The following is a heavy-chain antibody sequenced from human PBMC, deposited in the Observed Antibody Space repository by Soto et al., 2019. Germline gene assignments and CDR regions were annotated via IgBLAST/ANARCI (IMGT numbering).Heavy chain of an antibody. D-gene: IGHD4-4*01. J-gene: IGHJ5*02. CDR1: VFTFSSYS. CDR3: ASDMTTVTTSWFDP. Sequence: EVQLVESGGGLVQPGGSLRLSCAASVFTFSSYSMNWVRQAPGKGLEWVSYISSSSSTIYYADSVKGRFTISRDNAKNSLYLQMNSLRAEDTAVYYCASDMTTVTTSWFDPWGQGTLVTVSS. CDR2: ISSSSSTI. V-gene: IGHV3-48*01.